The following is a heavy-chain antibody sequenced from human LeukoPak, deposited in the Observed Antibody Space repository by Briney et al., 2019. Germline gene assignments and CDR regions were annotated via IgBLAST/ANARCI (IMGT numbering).Heavy chain of an antibody. CDR2: ISTDGSKT. V-gene: IGHV3-30*03. CDR3: ATDASGITHHAMDV. D-gene: IGHD3-10*01. CDR1: GFTFSSYG. Sequence: PGGSLRLSCAASGFTFSSYGMHWVRQAPGKGLEWVALISTDGSKTYYADSLKGRFTISRDNSKNALNLQMNSLRTEDTAMYYCATDASGITHHAMDVWGQGTTVTVSS. J-gene: IGHJ6*02.